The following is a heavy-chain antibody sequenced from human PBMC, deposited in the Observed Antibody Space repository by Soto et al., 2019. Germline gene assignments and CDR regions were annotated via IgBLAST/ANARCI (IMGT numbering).Heavy chain of an antibody. CDR2: ISSIGFT. Sequence: QVQLQESGPGLVKPSETLSLTCTVSGGSISSINNHFSNHYCSWIRLSTGKGLEWIGDISSIGFTRYSPSRKIRVCISVDTSKNQFSLKLTSVTATDTAVYYCTTQLFGELHGLVDVWGQGTMVTVSS. CDR1: GGSISSINNHFSNHY. J-gene: IGHJ6*02. CDR3: TTQLFGELHGLVDV. V-gene: IGHV4-61*01. D-gene: IGHD3-10*01.